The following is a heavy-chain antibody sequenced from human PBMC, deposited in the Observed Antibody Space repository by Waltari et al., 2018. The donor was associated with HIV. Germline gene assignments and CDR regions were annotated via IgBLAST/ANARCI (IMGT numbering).Heavy chain of an antibody. Sequence: EVQLLESGGGLVQPGGSLRLSCAASGFTFSSYAMSWVRQAPGKGLEWVSAISGSGGSTYYADSVKGRFTISRDNSKNTLYLQMNSLRAEDTAVYYCAKDVGGYYDYVWGSYPDIWGQGTMVTVSS. CDR1: GFTFSSYA. CDR2: ISGSGGST. V-gene: IGHV3-23*01. J-gene: IGHJ3*02. CDR3: AKDVGGYYDYVWGSYPDI. D-gene: IGHD3-16*01.